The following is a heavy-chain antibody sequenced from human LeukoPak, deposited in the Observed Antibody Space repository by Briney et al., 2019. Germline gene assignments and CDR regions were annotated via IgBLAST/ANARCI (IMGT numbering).Heavy chain of an antibody. J-gene: IGHJ4*02. CDR2: IYYSGTT. D-gene: IGHD3-22*01. CDR1: RGSISSYF. V-gene: IGHV4-59*01. Sequence: SETLSLTCTVSRGSISSYFWSWLRQTPGKALEWIGYIYYSGTTNYNPSLKSRVTISVDTSKNQFSLKLRSVTAADTAVYYCASTRYYHDSTGYYAVPFFDYWGQGTLVTASS. CDR3: ASTRYYHDSTGYYAVPFFDY.